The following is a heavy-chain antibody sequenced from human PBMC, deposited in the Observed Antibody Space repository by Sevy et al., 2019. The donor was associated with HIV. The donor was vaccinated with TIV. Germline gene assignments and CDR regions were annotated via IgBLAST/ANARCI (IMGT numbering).Heavy chain of an antibody. CDR3: ARAYRSTWDPYYYFDC. Sequence: GGSLRLSCAASGFTFSSYWMSWVRHAPGKGLEWVANIKQDGREKYYVDSVRGRFTISRDNAKNSLYLQMNSLRAEDTAVYYCARAYRSTWDPYYYFDCWGQGTLVTVSS. CDR2: IKQDGREK. V-gene: IGHV3-7*04. CDR1: GFTFSSYW. D-gene: IGHD6-13*01. J-gene: IGHJ4*02.